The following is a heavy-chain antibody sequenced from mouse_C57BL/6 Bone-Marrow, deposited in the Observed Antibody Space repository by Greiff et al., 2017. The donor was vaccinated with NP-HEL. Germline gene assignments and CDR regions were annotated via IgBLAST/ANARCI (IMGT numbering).Heavy chain of an antibody. D-gene: IGHD2-4*01. Sequence: QVQLQQPGAELVKPGASVKMSCKASGYTFTSYWITWVKQRPGQGLEWIGDIYPGSGSTNYNEKFKSKATLTVDTSSSTAYMQISSLTSEDSAVYYCARRGVSYDYDGGFAYWGQGTLVTVSA. CDR1: GYTFTSYW. CDR2: IYPGSGST. CDR3: ARRGVSYDYDGGFAY. V-gene: IGHV1-55*01. J-gene: IGHJ3*01.